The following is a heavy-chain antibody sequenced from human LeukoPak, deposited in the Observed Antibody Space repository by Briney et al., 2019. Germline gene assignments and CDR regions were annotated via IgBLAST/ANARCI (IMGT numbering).Heavy chain of an antibody. Sequence: GGSLRLSCAASGFTFDDYAMHWVRQAPGKGLEWVSGISWNSGSIGYADSVKGRFTISRDNAKNTLYLEMNSLRAEDTAVYYCAKGSYGCMDVWGKGTTVTISS. V-gene: IGHV3-9*01. CDR1: GFTFDDYA. J-gene: IGHJ6*03. CDR3: AKGSYGCMDV. CDR2: ISWNSGSI. D-gene: IGHD3-10*01.